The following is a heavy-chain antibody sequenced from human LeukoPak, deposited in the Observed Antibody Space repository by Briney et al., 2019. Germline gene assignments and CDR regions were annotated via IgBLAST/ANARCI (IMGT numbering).Heavy chain of an antibody. CDR2: INPNSGGT. V-gene: IGHV1-2*02. CDR1: GYTFTGYY. J-gene: IGHJ6*03. Sequence: GASVKVSCKASGYTFTGYYMHWVRQAPGQGLEWMGWINPNSGGTNYAQKFQGRVTMTRDTSISTAYMELSRLRSDDTAVYYCARDPSSSGLYYYYYMDVWGKGTTVTVPS. D-gene: IGHD6-6*01. CDR3: ARDPSSSGLYYYYYMDV.